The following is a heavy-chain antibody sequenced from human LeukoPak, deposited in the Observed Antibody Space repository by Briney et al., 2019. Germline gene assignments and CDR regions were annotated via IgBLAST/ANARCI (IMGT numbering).Heavy chain of an antibody. CDR3: ARMHWGLDY. CDR1: GGSFSGYY. J-gene: IGHJ4*02. Sequence: KTSETLSLTCAVYGGSFSGYYWSWIRQPPGKGLEWIGEINHSGSTNYNPSLKSRVTVSVDTSKNQFSLKLSSVTAADMAVYYCARMHWGLDYWGQGTLVTVSS. D-gene: IGHD3-16*01. V-gene: IGHV4-34*01. CDR2: INHSGST.